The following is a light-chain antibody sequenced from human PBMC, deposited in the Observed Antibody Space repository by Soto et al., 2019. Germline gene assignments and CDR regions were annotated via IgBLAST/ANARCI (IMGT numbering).Light chain of an antibody. CDR3: LQYDSPPLT. CDR1: QGITNY. CDR2: EAS. Sequence: DIQMTQSPSSLSASVGDRVTITCQASQGITNYLNWYQQKPGQAPKLLIYEASKLETGVSSRFSGSASGADFTFTVSSLQPEDIATYYCLQYDSPPLTFGGGTKVEIK. J-gene: IGKJ4*01. V-gene: IGKV1-33*01.